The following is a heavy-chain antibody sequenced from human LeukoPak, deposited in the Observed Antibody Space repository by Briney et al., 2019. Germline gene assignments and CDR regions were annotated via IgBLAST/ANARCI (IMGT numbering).Heavy chain of an antibody. CDR1: GFTFSDYY. CDR2: VSGDSTYR. CDR3: ATYTSSGAFHM. J-gene: IGHJ3*02. D-gene: IGHD3-10*01. V-gene: IGHV3-11*03. Sequence: GGSLRLSCAASGFTFSDYYMSWIRQAPGKGLDWVSYVSGDSTYRNYADSVRGRFTVSRDNAKRSLYLQMNSLRAEDTALYYCATYTSSGAFHMWGQGTMVTVSS.